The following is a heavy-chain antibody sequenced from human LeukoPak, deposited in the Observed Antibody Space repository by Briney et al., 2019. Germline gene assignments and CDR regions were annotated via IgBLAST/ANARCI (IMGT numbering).Heavy chain of an antibody. CDR2: INPNSGGT. D-gene: IGHD2-2*01. Sequence: ASVKVSCKASGYTFTSYAMNWVRQAPGQGLEWMGWINPNSGGTNYAQKFQGRVTMTRDTSISTAYVELSRLRSDDTAVYYCARDRTKYCRSTSCPLDYWGQGTLVTVSS. CDR1: GYTFTSYA. CDR3: ARDRTKYCRSTSCPLDY. V-gene: IGHV1-2*02. J-gene: IGHJ4*02.